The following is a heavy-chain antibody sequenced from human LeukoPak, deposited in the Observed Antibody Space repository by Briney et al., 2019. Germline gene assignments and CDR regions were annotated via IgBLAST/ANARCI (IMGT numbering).Heavy chain of an antibody. V-gene: IGHV1-69*05. CDR3: ARDQEDTVVRGVSNY. CDR2: IIPIFGTA. Sequence: GASVKVSCKASGGTFSSYAISWVRQAPGQGLEWMGGIIPIFGTANYAQKFQGRVTITTDESTSTAYMELSSLRSEDTAVYYCARDQEDTVVRGVSNYWGQGTLVTVSS. J-gene: IGHJ4*02. CDR1: GGTFSSYA. D-gene: IGHD3-10*01.